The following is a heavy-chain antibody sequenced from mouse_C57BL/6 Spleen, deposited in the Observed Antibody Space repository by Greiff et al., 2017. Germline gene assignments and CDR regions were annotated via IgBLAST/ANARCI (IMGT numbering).Heavy chain of an antibody. D-gene: IGHD2-1*01. Sequence: VQLQQPGAELVRPGSSVKLSCKASGYTFTSYWMDWVKQRPGQGLEWIGNIYPSDSETHYNQKFKDKATLTVDKSSSTAYMQLSSLTSEDSAVYYCARTGRNGNSYWGQGTLVTVSA. V-gene: IGHV1-61*01. J-gene: IGHJ3*01. CDR3: ARTGRNGNSY. CDR2: IYPSDSET. CDR1: GYTFTSYW.